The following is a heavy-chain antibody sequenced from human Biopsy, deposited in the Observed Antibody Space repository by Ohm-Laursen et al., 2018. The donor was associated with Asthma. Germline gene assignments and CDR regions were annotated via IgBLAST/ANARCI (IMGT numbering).Heavy chain of an antibody. CDR3: ARDFGNRYSETHLEY. D-gene: IGHD3-10*01. CDR1: GFSFSSYA. Sequence: SLRLSCAASGFSFSSYAMHWVRQSPGKGLEWLALIWYDGINKFYADSVKGRITVSRDQPKSTLYLQINSLRADDTAVYYCARDFGNRYSETHLEYWGQGTLVTVSS. V-gene: IGHV3-33*01. CDR2: IWYDGINK. J-gene: IGHJ4*02.